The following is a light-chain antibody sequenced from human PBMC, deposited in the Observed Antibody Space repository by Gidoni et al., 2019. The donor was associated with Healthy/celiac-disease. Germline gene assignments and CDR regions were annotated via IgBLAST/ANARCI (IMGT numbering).Light chain of an antibody. CDR1: QGISSY. Sequence: DIQMTQSPSSLSASVGDRVTITCRASQGISSYLNWYQQKPGKAPKLLIYAASSLQSGVPSRFSGSGSGTDFTPTSSSLQPEDFATYYCQQSYSTPITFGPGTKVDIK. CDR3: QQSYSTPIT. J-gene: IGKJ3*01. V-gene: IGKV1-39*01. CDR2: AAS.